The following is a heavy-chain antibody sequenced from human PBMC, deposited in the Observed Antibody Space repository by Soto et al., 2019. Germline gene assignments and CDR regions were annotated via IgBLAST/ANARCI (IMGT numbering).Heavy chain of an antibody. D-gene: IGHD6-6*01. CDR1: GGSISSGGYY. V-gene: IGHV4-31*03. CDR2: IYYSGST. J-gene: IGHJ6*02. CDR3: ARDLSGSSSSGYYYYGMDV. Sequence: SETLSLTCTVSGGSISSGGYYWSWIRQHPGKGLEWIGYIYYSGSTYYNPSLKSRVTISVDTSKNQFSLKLSSVTAADTAVYYCARDLSGSSSSGYYYYGMDVWGQGTPVTVSS.